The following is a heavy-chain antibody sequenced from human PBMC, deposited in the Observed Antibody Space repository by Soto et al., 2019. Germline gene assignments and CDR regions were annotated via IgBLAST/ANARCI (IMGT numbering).Heavy chain of an antibody. Sequence: SETLSFKGTFTGDAVSSGRYCWSWIRQPPGKGLEWIGYIYYNGRTNYNPSLKSRVTLSADTSKNHFSMKLNSVTAEDTAVYSCDRGGAYCGRDCSPNYLDNSCHGPVVT. J-gene: IGHJ4*01. V-gene: IGHV4-61*03. CDR1: GDAVSSGRYC. CDR3: DRGGAYCGRDCSPNYLDN. CDR2: IYYNGRT. D-gene: IGHD2-21*02.